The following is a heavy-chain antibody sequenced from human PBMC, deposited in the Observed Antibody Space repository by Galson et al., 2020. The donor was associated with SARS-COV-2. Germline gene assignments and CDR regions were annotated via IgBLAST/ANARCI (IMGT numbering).Heavy chain of an antibody. CDR2: INPSGGNT. D-gene: IGHD3-10*01. J-gene: IGHJ6*02. Sequence: ASLKVSCKASGYTFTSYYMHWARHTPGQGLEWIGIINPSGGNTSYAQKFQDRVTITRDTSTSTVYMELSSLRSEDTAVYYCARVVLDYGSGAHMDVWGQGARVTVSS. CDR1: GYTFTSYY. CDR3: ARVVLDYGSGAHMDV. V-gene: IGHV1-46*01.